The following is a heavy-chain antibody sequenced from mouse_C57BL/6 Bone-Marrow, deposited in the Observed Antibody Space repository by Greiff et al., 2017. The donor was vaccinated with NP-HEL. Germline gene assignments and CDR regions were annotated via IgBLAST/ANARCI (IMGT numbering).Heavy chain of an antibody. D-gene: IGHD2-1*01. Sequence: VKLMESGAELARPGASVKLSCKASGYTFTSYGISWVKQRTGQGLEWIGEIYPRSGNTYYNEKFKGKATLTADKSSSTAYMELRSLTSEDSAVYFCARSYGNYLDYWGQGTSVTVSS. CDR1: GYTFTSYG. J-gene: IGHJ4*01. CDR2: IYPRSGNT. V-gene: IGHV1-81*01. CDR3: ARSYGNYLDY.